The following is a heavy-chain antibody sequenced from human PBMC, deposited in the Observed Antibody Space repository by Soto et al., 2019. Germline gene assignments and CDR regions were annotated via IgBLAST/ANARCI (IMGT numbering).Heavy chain of an antibody. D-gene: IGHD6-13*01. CDR1: GYIFTEYV. V-gene: IGHV1-3*01. CDR3: ASEAIAAAGPLDY. CDR2: INAGNGNT. Sequence: ASVKVSCKASGYIFTEYVVHWVRQAPGQRLEWMGWINAGNGNTKYSQKFQGRVTITRDISASIAYMELISLRSEDTAVYYCASEAIAAAGPLDYWGQGTLVTVSS. J-gene: IGHJ4*02.